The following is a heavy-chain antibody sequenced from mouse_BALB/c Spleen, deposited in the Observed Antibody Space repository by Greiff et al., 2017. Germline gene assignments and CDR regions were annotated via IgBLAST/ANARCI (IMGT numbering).Heavy chain of an antibody. CDR3: ARGGIWLRRETWFAY. D-gene: IGHD2-2*01. CDR2: INPSSGYT. J-gene: IGHJ3*01. CDR1: GYTFTSYT. V-gene: IGHV1-4*02. Sequence: QVQLKESAAELARPGASVKMSCKASGYTFTSYTMHWVKQRPGQGLEWIGYINPSSGYTEYNQKFKDKTTLTADKSSSTAYMQLSSLTSEDSAVYYCARGGIWLRRETWFAYWGQGTLVTVSA.